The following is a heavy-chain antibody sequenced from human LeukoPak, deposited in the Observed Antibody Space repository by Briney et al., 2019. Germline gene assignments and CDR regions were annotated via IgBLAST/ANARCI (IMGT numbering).Heavy chain of an antibody. J-gene: IGHJ5*02. V-gene: IGHV1-46*01. Sequence: EASVKVSCKASGYTFTSYYMHWVRQAPGQGLEWMGIINPSGGSTSYAQKFQGRVTMTRDMSTSTVYMELSSLRSEDTAVYYCARAPGIAAQLNWFDPWGQGTLVTVSS. CDR3: ARAPGIAAQLNWFDP. D-gene: IGHD6-6*01. CDR1: GYTFTSYY. CDR2: INPSGGST.